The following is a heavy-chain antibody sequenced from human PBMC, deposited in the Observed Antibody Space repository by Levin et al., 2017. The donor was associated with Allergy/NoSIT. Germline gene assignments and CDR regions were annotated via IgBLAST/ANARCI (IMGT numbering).Heavy chain of an antibody. CDR1: GGSFSGYY. V-gene: IGHV4-34*01. Sequence: PSETLSLTCAVYGGSFSGYYWSWIRQPPGKGLEWIGEINHSGSTNYNPSLKSRVTISVDTSKNQFSLKLSSVTAADTAVYYCARGKRSIAAPSSVWSHYYYYMDVWGKGTTVTVSS. D-gene: IGHD6-6*01. CDR2: INHSGST. J-gene: IGHJ6*03. CDR3: ARGKRSIAAPSSVWSHYYYYMDV.